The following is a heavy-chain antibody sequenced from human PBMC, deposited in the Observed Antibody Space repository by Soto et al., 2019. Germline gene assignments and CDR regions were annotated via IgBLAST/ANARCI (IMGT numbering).Heavy chain of an antibody. D-gene: IGHD1-26*01. V-gene: IGHV3-33*01. CDR1: GFTFSSYG. CDR2: IWYDGSNK. Sequence: PGGSLRLSXAASGFTFSSYGMHWVRQAPGKGLEWVAVIWYDGSNKYYADSVKGRFTISRDNSKNTLYLQMNSLRAEDTAVYYCARDRVVGAPDAFDIWGQGTMVTVSS. CDR3: ARDRVVGAPDAFDI. J-gene: IGHJ3*02.